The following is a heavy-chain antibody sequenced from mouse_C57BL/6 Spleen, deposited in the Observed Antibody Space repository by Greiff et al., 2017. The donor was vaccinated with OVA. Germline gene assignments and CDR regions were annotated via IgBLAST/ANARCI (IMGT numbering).Heavy chain of an antibody. CDR1: GFSLTSYG. CDR2: IWSGGST. J-gene: IGHJ1*03. CDR3: AKPYYGSSSSYWYFDV. D-gene: IGHD1-1*01. Sequence: QVQLKESGPGLVQPSQSLSITCTVSGFSLTSYGVHWVRQPPGKGLEWLGVIWSGGSTDYNAAFISRLSISKDNAKSQVFFKMNSLQADDTAIYYCAKPYYGSSSSYWYFDVWGTGTTVTVSS. V-gene: IGHV2-4*01.